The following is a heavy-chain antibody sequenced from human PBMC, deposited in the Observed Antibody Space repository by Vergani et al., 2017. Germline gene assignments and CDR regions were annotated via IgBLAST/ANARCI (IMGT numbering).Heavy chain of an antibody. V-gene: IGHV3-23*01. CDR3: ARDRGGSYSGLDY. Sequence: EVQLLDSGGGLVQPGGSLRLSCAASGFTFRSYAMIWVRQAPGRGLEWVSAISGSGGSTYSADSVKGRFTISRDNSKNTLYLEMHSLRAEDTAVYYCARDRGGSYSGLDYWGQGILVTVSS. CDR1: GFTFRSYA. CDR2: ISGSGGST. D-gene: IGHD1-26*01. J-gene: IGHJ4*02.